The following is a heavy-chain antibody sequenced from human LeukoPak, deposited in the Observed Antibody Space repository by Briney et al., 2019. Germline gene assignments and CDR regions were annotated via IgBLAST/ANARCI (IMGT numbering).Heavy chain of an antibody. V-gene: IGHV1-2*06. Sequence: ASVKVSCKASGYTFTGYYMHWVRQAPGQGLEWMGRINPNSGSTNYAQKFQGRVTMTRDTSISTAYMELSRLRSDDTAVYYRARALKPGESMDVWGKGTTVTVSS. J-gene: IGHJ6*03. D-gene: IGHD7-27*01. CDR1: GYTFTGYY. CDR2: INPNSGST. CDR3: ARALKPGESMDV.